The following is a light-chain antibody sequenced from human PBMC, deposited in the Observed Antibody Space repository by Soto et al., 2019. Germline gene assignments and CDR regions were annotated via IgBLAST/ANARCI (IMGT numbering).Light chain of an antibody. Sequence: QSALTQPASVSGSPGQSITISCTGTSSDVGGYNSVSWYQQHPGKAPKLMIYDVSYRPSGVSNRFSGSKSGNTASLTISGLQAEDEADYYCSSYTSSSTLRIFGGGTKLTVL. CDR3: SSYTSSSTLRI. CDR2: DVS. CDR1: SSDVGGYNS. J-gene: IGLJ2*01. V-gene: IGLV2-14*01.